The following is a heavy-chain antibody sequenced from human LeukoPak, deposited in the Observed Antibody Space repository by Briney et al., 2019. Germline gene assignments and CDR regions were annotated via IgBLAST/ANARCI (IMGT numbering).Heavy chain of an antibody. CDR2: IIPIFGTA. Sequence: ASVKVSRKASGGTSSSYAISWVRQAPGQGLEWMGGIIPIFGTANYAQKFQGRVTITADESTSTAYMELSSLRSEDTAVYYCARSFQHYYDSSGTSGYFDYWGQGTLVTVSS. J-gene: IGHJ4*02. D-gene: IGHD3-22*01. CDR1: GGTSSSYA. V-gene: IGHV1-69*13. CDR3: ARSFQHYYDSSGTSGYFDY.